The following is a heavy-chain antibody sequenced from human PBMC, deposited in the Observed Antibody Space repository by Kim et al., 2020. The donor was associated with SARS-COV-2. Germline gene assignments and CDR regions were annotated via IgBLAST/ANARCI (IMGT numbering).Heavy chain of an antibody. CDR3: ARFRLSWPNTAMARGEYYGMDV. J-gene: IGHJ6*02. CDR2: IIPIFGTA. Sequence: SVKVSCKASGGTFSSYAISWVRQAPGQGLEWMGGIIPIFGTANYAQKFQGRVTITADESTSTAYMELSSLRSEDTAVYYCARFRLSWPNTAMARGEYYGMDVWGQGTTVTVSS. V-gene: IGHV1-69*13. CDR1: GGTFSSYA. D-gene: IGHD5-18*01.